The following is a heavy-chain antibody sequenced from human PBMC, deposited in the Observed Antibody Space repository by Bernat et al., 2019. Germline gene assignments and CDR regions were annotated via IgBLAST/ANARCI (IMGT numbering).Heavy chain of an antibody. J-gene: IGHJ4*02. D-gene: IGHD5-12*01. V-gene: IGHV3-30*18. CDR1: GFTFSSYG. CDR3: AKDTSGYDLDY. CDR2: ISYDGSNK. Sequence: QVQLVESGGGLVKPGGSLRLSCAASGFTFSSYGMHWVRQAPGKGLEWVAVISYDGSNKYYADSVKGRFTISRDNSKNTLYLQMNSLRAEDTAVYYCAKDTSGYDLDYWGQGTLVTVSS.